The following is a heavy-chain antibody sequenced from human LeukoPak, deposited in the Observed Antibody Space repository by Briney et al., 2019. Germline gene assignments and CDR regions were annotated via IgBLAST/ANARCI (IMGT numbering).Heavy chain of an antibody. Sequence: SETLSLTCTVSGGSISSYYWSWIRQPAGKGLEWIGRIYTSGSTNYNPSLKSRVTMSVDTSKNQFSLKLSSVTAADTAVYYCASAYLGYCSSTSCYTNAFDIWDQGTMVTVSS. CDR3: ASAYLGYCSSTSCYTNAFDI. J-gene: IGHJ3*02. D-gene: IGHD2-2*02. CDR2: IYTSGST. CDR1: GGSISSYY. V-gene: IGHV4-4*07.